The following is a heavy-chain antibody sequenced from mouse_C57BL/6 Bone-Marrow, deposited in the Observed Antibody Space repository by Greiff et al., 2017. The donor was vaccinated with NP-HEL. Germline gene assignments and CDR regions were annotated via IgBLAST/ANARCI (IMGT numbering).Heavy chain of an antibody. CDR3: ARLLDSSGYVYYAMDY. Sequence: EVNLVESGGGLVQPGGSLKLSCAASGFTFSDYYMYWVRQTPEKRLEWVAYISNGGGSTYYPDTVKGRFTISRDNAKNTLYLQMSRLKSEDTAMYYCARLLDSSGYVYYAMDYWGQGTSVTVSS. J-gene: IGHJ4*01. CDR2: ISNGGGST. CDR1: GFTFSDYY. D-gene: IGHD3-2*02. V-gene: IGHV5-12*01.